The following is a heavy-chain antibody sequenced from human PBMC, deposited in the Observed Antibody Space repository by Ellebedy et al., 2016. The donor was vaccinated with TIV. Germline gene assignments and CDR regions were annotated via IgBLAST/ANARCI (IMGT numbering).Heavy chain of an antibody. CDR3: ARGRSGTYIHHAFDS. Sequence: GESLKISCAASGFTFSSYAISWVRQAPGKGLEWVSGFGVSGDTTYYADSVKGRFTISRDNSQSKLYLQMNSLRAEDTAIYYCARGRSGTYIHHAFDSWGQGTLVTVSS. J-gene: IGHJ4*02. D-gene: IGHD1-14*01. CDR2: FGVSGDTT. V-gene: IGHV3-23*01. CDR1: GFTFSSYA.